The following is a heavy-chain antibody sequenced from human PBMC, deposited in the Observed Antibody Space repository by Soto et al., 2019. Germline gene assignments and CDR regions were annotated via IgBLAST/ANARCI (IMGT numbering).Heavy chain of an antibody. D-gene: IGHD6-19*01. CDR3: AHGSGWLFDY. CDR1: GFSLSSSAVG. CDR2: IYWDDNE. J-gene: IGHJ4*02. V-gene: IGHV2-5*02. Sequence: QITLKESGPTLVKPTQTLTLTCTFSGFSLSSSAVGVGWIRQPPGKALEWLALIYWDDNEYYSPSLKSRLTITKDTSKYQVVLTMTNMDPVDTATYFCAHGSGWLFDYWGQGILVTVSS.